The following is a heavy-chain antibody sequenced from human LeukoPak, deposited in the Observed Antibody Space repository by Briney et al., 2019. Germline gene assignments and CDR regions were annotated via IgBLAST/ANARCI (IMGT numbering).Heavy chain of an antibody. V-gene: IGHV7-4-1*02. Sequence: ASVKVSCKASGYTFTSYAINWVRQAPGQGLEWMGWINTNTGNPTYAQGFTGRFVFSLDTSVTTAYLQISSLEVEDTAVYYCASDHGSQRYWFDPWGQGTLVTVSS. CDR3: ASDHGSQRYWFDP. J-gene: IGHJ5*02. D-gene: IGHD1-26*01. CDR1: GYTFTSYA. CDR2: INTNTGNP.